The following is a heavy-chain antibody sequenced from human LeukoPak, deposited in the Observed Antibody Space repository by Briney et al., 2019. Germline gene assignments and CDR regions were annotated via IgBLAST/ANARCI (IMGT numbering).Heavy chain of an antibody. Sequence: ASVKVSCKASGYTFTGYYMHWVRQAPGQGLGWMGWINPNSGGTNYGQRFQGRVTMTRDTSISTAYMELSRLRSDDTAVYCCARDGSSWFDYWGQGTLVTVSS. V-gene: IGHV1-2*02. CDR1: GYTFTGYY. D-gene: IGHD6-13*01. CDR2: INPNSGGT. J-gene: IGHJ4*02. CDR3: ARDGSSWFDY.